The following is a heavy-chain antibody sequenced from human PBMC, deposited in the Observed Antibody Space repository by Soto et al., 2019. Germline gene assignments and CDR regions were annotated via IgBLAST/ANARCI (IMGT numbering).Heavy chain of an antibody. CDR3: ARDPGYGDISGWFDP. CDR1: GFTFSSYG. Sequence: ESGGGVVQPGRSLRLSCAASGFTFSSYGMHWVRQAPGKGLEWVAVIWYDGSNKYYADSVKGRFTISRDNSKNTLYLQMNSLRAEDTAVYYCARDPGYGDISGWFDPWGQGTLVTVSS. CDR2: IWYDGSNK. D-gene: IGHD3-10*01. V-gene: IGHV3-33*01. J-gene: IGHJ5*02.